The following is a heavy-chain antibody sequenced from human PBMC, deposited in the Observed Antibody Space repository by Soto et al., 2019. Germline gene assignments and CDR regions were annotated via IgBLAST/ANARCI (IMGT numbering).Heavy chain of an antibody. V-gene: IGHV3-7*01. D-gene: IGHD6-6*01. CDR2: IKQDGSER. CDR3: TRTISALPGDEY. J-gene: IGHJ4*02. CDR1: GFTFNGDW. Sequence: EVQLVESGGGLVQPGGSLRLSCAASGFTFNGDWMSWVRQAPGKGPEWLASIKQDGSERYYADSVKGRFTISRDNDENSLFLQMNSLRAEDSAVYYSTRTISALPGDEYWGQGTLVTVSS.